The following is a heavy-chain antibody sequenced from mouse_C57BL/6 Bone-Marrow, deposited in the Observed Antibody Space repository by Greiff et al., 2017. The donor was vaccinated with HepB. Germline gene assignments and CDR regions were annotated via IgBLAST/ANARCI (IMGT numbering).Heavy chain of an antibody. CDR1: GYTFTSYG. D-gene: IGHD1-1*01. V-gene: IGHV1-81*01. CDR3: DRDTTVVAIGYFDY. Sequence: QVQLKESGAELARPGASVKLSCKASGYTFTSYGISWVKQRPGQGLEWIGEIYPRSGNTYYNEKFKGKATLTADKSSSTAYMQLNSLTSEDSAVYFCDRDTTVVAIGYFDYWGQGTTLTVSA. CDR2: IYPRSGNT. J-gene: IGHJ2*01.